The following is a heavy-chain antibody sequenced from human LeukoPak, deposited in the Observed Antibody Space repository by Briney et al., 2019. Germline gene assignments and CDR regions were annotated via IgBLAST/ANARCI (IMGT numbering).Heavy chain of an antibody. J-gene: IGHJ4*02. CDR2: IYTSGST. CDR3: AGAIYSSGLFDY. V-gene: IGHV4-61*02. D-gene: IGHD6-19*01. Sequence: SETLSLTCTVSGGSISSSSYYWSWIRQPAGKGLEWIGRIYTSGSTNYNPSLKSRVTMSVDTSKNQFSLKLSSVTAADTAVYYCAGAIYSSGLFDYWGQGTLVTVSS. CDR1: GGSISSSSYY.